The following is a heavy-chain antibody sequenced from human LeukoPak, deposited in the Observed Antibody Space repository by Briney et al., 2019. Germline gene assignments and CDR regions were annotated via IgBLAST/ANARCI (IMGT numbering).Heavy chain of an antibody. CDR3: AKSLGVRPGYYYYGMDV. CDR1: GFTFSSYG. Sequence: GRSLRLSCAASGFTFSSYGMHWVRQAPGKGLEWVAVISYDGSNKYYADSVKGRFTISRDNCTNTLYLQMNSLRAEDTAVYYCAKSLGVRPGYYYYGMDVWGQGTTVTVSS. J-gene: IGHJ6*02. V-gene: IGHV3-30*18. D-gene: IGHD3-10*01. CDR2: ISYDGSNK.